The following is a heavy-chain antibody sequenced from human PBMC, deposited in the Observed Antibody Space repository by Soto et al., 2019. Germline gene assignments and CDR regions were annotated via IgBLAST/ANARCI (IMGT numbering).Heavy chain of an antibody. J-gene: IGHJ6*02. Sequence: PGGSLRLSCAASGFTFSSYGMHWVRQAPGKGLEWVAVIWYDGSNKYYADSVKGRFTISRDNSKNTLYLQMNSLRAEDTAVYYCAREQWELRYYYYYYGMDVWGQGTTVTVSS. CDR3: AREQWELRYYYYYYGMDV. D-gene: IGHD1-26*01. CDR2: IWYDGSNK. CDR1: GFTFSSYG. V-gene: IGHV3-30*19.